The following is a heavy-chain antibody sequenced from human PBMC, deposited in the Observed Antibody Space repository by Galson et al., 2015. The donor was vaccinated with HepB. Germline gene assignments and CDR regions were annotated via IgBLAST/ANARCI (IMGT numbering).Heavy chain of an antibody. CDR3: AKDPYLYSALAGTVAGFDY. CDR1: GFTFSNYG. V-gene: IGHV3-30*18. D-gene: IGHD6-19*01. CDR2: ISYDGSNK. Sequence: LRLSCAASGFTFSNYGMHWVRQAPGKGLEWVAVISYDGSNKYYADSVKGRFTISRDNSKNTLYLQMNSLRAEDTALYYCAKDPYLYSALAGTVAGFDYWGQGTLVTVSS. J-gene: IGHJ4*02.